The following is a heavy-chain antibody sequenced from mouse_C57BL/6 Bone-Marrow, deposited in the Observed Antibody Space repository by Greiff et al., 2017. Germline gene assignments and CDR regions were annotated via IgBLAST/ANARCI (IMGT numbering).Heavy chain of an antibody. D-gene: IGHD2-5*01. CDR2: ISSGGDYI. Sequence: EVKVVESGEGLVKPGGSLKLSCAASGFTFSSYAMSWVRQTPEKRLEWVAYISSGGDYIYYADTVKGRFTISRDNARNTLYLQMSSLKSEDTAMYYCTREDYSNYLYAMDYWGQGTSVTVSS. V-gene: IGHV5-9-1*02. CDR1: GFTFSSYA. J-gene: IGHJ4*01. CDR3: TREDYSNYLYAMDY.